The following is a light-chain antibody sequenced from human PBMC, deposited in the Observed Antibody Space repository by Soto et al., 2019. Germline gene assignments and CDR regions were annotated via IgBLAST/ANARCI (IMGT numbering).Light chain of an antibody. V-gene: IGKV3-11*01. CDR3: HHRQRWPRT. CDR2: EAS. J-gene: IGKJ1*01. CDR1: QTVGVR. Sequence: EIGLTLSPATLSSSPGERATLSCRASQTVGVRLAWYQHKPGQAPRLIIDEASNRAAGIPARFSGSGSGTDFTLTITSLEPEDFAFYYCHHRQRWPRTLGEGTKVDIK.